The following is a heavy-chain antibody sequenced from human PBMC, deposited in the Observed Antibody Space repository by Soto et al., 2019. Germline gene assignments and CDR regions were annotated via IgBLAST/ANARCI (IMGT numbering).Heavy chain of an antibody. J-gene: IGHJ4*02. CDR2: ISHSGST. CDR1: GGSFSGYY. Sequence: QVQVKQWGAGVLKPSETLSLTCGVYGGSFSGYYWTWLRQPPGKGLEWIGEISHSGSTDYNPSLWGRVTISIDASKNQLPLNLNSGTAADTAVYYCAGGPMSDWPLCSHWGQGILVTGSS. CDR3: AGGPMSDWPLCSH. D-gene: IGHD3-10*02. V-gene: IGHV4-34*01.